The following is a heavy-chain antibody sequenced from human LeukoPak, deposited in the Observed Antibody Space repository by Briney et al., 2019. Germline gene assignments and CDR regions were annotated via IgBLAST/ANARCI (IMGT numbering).Heavy chain of an antibody. CDR3: ARDRDPFYCSSTSCPNRGVGY. CDR1: GFTFSSYW. Sequence: PGGSLRLSCAASGFTFSSYWMHWVRQAPGKGLVWASRINSDGSSTSYADSVKGRFTISRDNAKNTLYLQMNSLRAEDTAVYYCARDRDPFYCSSTSCPNRGVGYWGQGTLVTVSS. J-gene: IGHJ4*02. V-gene: IGHV3-74*01. CDR2: INSDGSST. D-gene: IGHD2-2*01.